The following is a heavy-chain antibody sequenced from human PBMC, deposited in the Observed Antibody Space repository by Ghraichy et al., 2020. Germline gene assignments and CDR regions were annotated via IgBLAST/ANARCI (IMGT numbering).Heavy chain of an antibody. CDR2: IGRSGAET. CDR1: GFTFSSFA. V-gene: IGHV3-23*01. CDR3: AKTKDIYGSSDYFEH. J-gene: IGHJ4*02. D-gene: IGHD3-10*01. Sequence: GGSLRLSCVASGFTFSSFAMHWVRRAPGKGLEWVSTIGRSGAETNYAVSVKGRFTVSRDNSKNTLSLQMNNLRGEDTAIYYCAKTKDIYGSSDYFEHWGQGTQVAVSS.